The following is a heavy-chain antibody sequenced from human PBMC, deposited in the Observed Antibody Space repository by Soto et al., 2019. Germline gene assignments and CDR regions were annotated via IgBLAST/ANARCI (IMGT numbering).Heavy chain of an antibody. V-gene: IGHV3-21*01. Sequence: EVQLVESGGGLVKPGGSLRLSCAASGFTFSSNSMNWVRQAPGKGLEWVSSIIISSTSIYYADSVKGRFTISRHNAKNSLYLQMNSLRAEDTAVYYCAGLSGTYHRAFDIWGQGTMVIVSS. CDR1: GFTFSSNS. J-gene: IGHJ3*02. D-gene: IGHD1-26*01. CDR2: IIISSTSI. CDR3: AGLSGTYHRAFDI.